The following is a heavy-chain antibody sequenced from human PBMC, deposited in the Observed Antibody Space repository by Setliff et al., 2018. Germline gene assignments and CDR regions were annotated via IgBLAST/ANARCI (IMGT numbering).Heavy chain of an antibody. CDR3: ATDPSRIAVAGHDAFDI. CDR1: GYTLTELS. D-gene: IGHD6-19*01. J-gene: IGHJ3*02. V-gene: IGHV1-24*01. Sequence: WASVKVSCKVSGYTLTELSMHWVRQAPGKGLEWMGGFDPEDGETIYAQKFQGRVTMTEDTSTDTAYMELSSLRSEDTAVYYCATDPSRIAVAGHDAFDIWGQGTMVTVSS. CDR2: FDPEDGET.